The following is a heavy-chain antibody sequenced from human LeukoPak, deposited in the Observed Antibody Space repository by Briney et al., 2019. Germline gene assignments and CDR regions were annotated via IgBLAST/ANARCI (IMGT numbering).Heavy chain of an antibody. V-gene: IGHV1-2*02. CDR2: INPNSGGT. Sequence: ASVKVSCKASGYTFTGYYMHWVRQAPGQGLEWMGWINPNSGGTNYAQKFQGRVTMTRDTSISTAYMELSRLRSDDTAVYYCARPEVQTYYDILTGYYPPYDAFDIWGQGTMVTVSS. J-gene: IGHJ3*02. CDR3: ARPEVQTYYDILTGYYPPYDAFDI. D-gene: IGHD3-9*01. CDR1: GYTFTGYY.